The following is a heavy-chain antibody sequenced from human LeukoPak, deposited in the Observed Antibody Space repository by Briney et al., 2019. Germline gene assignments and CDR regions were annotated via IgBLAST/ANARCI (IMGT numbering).Heavy chain of an antibody. CDR3: ARDYYMLRGLHWYDP. J-gene: IGHJ5*02. Sequence: ASVKVSCKASGYTFTSYGISWVRQAPGQGLEWMGWISAYNGNTNYAQKLQGRVTMTTDTSTSTAYMELRSLRSDDTAVYYCARDYYMLRGLHWYDPWGRGTLVTVSS. CDR2: ISAYNGNT. D-gene: IGHD3-10*01. CDR1: GYTFTSYG. V-gene: IGHV1-18*01.